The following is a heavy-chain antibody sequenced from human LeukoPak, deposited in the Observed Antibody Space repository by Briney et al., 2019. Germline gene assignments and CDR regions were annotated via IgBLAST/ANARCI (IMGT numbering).Heavy chain of an antibody. CDR3: ARGVGKSYFDY. D-gene: IGHD4-23*01. CDR2: ISSSGITI. CDR1: GFTFSSYE. V-gene: IGHV3-48*03. Sequence: GGSLRLSCAASGFTFSSYEMNWVRQAPGKGLEWVSYISSSGITIYYADSVKGRFTISRGNAKNSLYLQMNSLRAEDTAVYYCARGVGKSYFDYWGQGTLVTVSS. J-gene: IGHJ4*02.